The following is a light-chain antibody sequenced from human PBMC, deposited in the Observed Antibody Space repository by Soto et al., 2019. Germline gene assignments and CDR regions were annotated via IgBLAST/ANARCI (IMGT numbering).Light chain of an antibody. J-gene: IGKJ4*01. V-gene: IGKV3-11*01. Sequence: EVVLTQSPATLSLSPRARATLSCRASQSVGTFLSWYQQKPGQAPRLLIYDVSNRATGVPARFGGSGSGTDFNLTLSNLEPEDFAVYYCQHRATWPPSITFGGGTKVDFK. CDR1: QSVGTF. CDR3: QHRATWPPSIT. CDR2: DVS.